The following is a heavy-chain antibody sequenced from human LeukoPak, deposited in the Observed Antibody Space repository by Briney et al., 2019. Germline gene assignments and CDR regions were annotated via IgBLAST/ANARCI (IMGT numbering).Heavy chain of an antibody. J-gene: IGHJ4*02. V-gene: IGHV4-38-2*02. D-gene: IGHD4-17*01. Sequence: SETLSLTCTVSGYSITSDYYWGWIRQPPGKGLVWIGSIHHSGNTYYDPSLKSRVTISVDTSKNQFSLNLSSVTVADTAIYYCARVYIYGRSYFDYWGQGTLVTVSS. CDR1: GYSITSDYY. CDR3: ARVYIYGRSYFDY. CDR2: IHHSGNT.